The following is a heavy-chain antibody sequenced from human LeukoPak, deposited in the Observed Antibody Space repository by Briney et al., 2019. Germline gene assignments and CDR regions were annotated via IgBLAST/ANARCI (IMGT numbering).Heavy chain of an antibody. D-gene: IGHD4-17*01. Sequence: ASVKVSCKASGYTFTSYGISWVRQAPGQGLEWMGWINPHDGNTNYAQKLQGRVTMTTDKSTSTAYMEVRSLRSDDTAVYYCARDRSDSGDYVLLDYWGQGTLVTVSS. V-gene: IGHV1-18*01. CDR2: INPHDGNT. CDR3: ARDRSDSGDYVLLDY. CDR1: GYTFTSYG. J-gene: IGHJ4*02.